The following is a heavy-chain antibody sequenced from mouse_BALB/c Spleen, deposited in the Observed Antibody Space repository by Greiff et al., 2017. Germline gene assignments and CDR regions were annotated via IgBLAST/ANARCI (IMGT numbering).Heavy chain of an antibody. CDR1: GFNIKDYY. CDR3: AFNPFAY. Sequence: VQLKESGAELVRSGASVKLSCTASGFNIKDYYMHWVKQRPEQGLEWIGRIDPANGNTKYDPKFQGKATITADTSSNTAYLQLSSLTSEDTAVYYCAFNPFAYWGQGTLVTVSA. J-gene: IGHJ3*01. V-gene: IGHV14-3*02. CDR2: IDPANGNT.